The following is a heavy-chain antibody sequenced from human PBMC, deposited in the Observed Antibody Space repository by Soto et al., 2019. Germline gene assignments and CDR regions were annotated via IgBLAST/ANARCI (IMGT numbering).Heavy chain of an antibody. J-gene: IGHJ4*02. CDR1: GGSISSYY. CDR3: ARENYYDSSGYRTFDY. CDR2: IYYSGST. V-gene: IGHV4-59*01. D-gene: IGHD3-22*01. Sequence: AETLSLTCAVSGGSISSYYWSWVRQPPGKGLEWIGYIYYSGSTNYNPSLKSRVTISVDTSKSQFSLKLSSVTAADTAVYYCARENYYDSSGYRTFDYWGQGTLVTVSS.